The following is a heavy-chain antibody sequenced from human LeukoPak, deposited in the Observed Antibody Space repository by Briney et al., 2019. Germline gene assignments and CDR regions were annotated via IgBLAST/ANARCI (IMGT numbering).Heavy chain of an antibody. V-gene: IGHV3-48*01. CDR3: TRPYCTSTSCYVLGYFDY. D-gene: IGHD2-2*01. J-gene: IGHJ4*02. CDR2: ISSSSSTI. CDR1: GFTFSSYS. Sequence: GSLRLSCAASGFTFSSYSMNWVRQAPGKGREWVSYISSSSSTIYYADSVKGRFTISRDNAKNSVYLQMNSLRAEDTAVYYCTRPYCTSTSCYVLGYFDYWGQGTLVTVSS.